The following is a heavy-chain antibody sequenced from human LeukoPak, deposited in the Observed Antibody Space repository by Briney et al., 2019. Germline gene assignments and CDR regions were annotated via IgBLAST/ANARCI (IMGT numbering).Heavy chain of an antibody. CDR3: ARDIGGSSRGSYFYYMDV. V-gene: IGHV1-69*13. CDR1: GGTFSTYA. Sequence: GASVKVSCKASGGTFSTYAISWVRQAPGQGLEWMGGIIPIFGTANYAQKFQGRVTITADESTSTAYMELSSLRSEDTAVYYCARDIGGSSRGSYFYYMDVWGKGTTVTVSS. J-gene: IGHJ6*03. CDR2: IIPIFGTA. D-gene: IGHD3-16*01.